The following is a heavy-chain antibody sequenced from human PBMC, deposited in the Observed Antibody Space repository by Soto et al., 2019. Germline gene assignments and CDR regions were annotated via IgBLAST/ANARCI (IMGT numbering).Heavy chain of an antibody. J-gene: IGHJ4*02. Sequence: PGGSLRLSCASSGFTFDDYAMHLVRQAPGKGLEWVSGISWNSGSIGYADSVKGRFTISRDNAKNSLYLQMNSLRAEDTALYYCAKAGGGTTAHFDYWGQGTLVTVS. CDR3: AKAGGGTTAHFDY. V-gene: IGHV3-9*01. D-gene: IGHD4-17*01. CDR1: GFTFDDYA. CDR2: ISWNSGSI.